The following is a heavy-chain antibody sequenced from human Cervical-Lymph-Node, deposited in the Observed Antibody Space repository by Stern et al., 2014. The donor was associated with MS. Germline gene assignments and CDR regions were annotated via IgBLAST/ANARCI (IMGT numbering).Heavy chain of an antibody. J-gene: IGHJ4*02. Sequence: VQLVDSGAEVKKPGASVKVSCKASGYTFIGYYIHWVRQAPGQGLEWMGWISPNSGGTNYAQKFQGRVTMTRDTSISTVYLELSSLSSDDTAVYYCARDLYCSGGSCYYYFDYWGQGTLVTVSS. CDR2: ISPNSGGT. CDR3: ARDLYCSGGSCYYYFDY. CDR1: GYTFIGYY. V-gene: IGHV1-2*02. D-gene: IGHD2-15*01.